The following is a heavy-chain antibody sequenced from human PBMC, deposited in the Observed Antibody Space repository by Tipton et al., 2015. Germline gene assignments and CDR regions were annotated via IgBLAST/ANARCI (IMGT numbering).Heavy chain of an antibody. J-gene: IGHJ5*02. CDR3: ARDGSGSLSWFDP. D-gene: IGHD3-10*01. V-gene: IGHV4-59*04. CDR2: ISHSGNT. CDR1: GGSIGNDY. Sequence: TLSLTCTVSGGSIGNDYWGWIRQPPGKGLEWIGSISHSGNTYYNPSLKSRVTMSRDTSKNQFSLQLNSVTPEDTAVYYCARDGSGSLSWFDPWGQGTLVTVSS.